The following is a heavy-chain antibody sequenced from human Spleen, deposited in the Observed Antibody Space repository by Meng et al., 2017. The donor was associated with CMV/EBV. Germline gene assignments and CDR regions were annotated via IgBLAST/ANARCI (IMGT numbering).Heavy chain of an antibody. CDR1: GYTFSSLG. D-gene: IGHD2-2*01. CDR3: ARGPVDIVVVPAVMDCFDS. CDR2: ISAHNGYT. Sequence: ASVKVSCKASGYTFSSLGISWVRQAPGQGLEWVGWISAHNGYTNYAQKFQGRLTMTTDTSTSTAFMELRSLRSADTALYYWARGPVDIVVVPAVMDCFDSWGQGTLVTVSS. J-gene: IGHJ5*01. V-gene: IGHV1-18*01.